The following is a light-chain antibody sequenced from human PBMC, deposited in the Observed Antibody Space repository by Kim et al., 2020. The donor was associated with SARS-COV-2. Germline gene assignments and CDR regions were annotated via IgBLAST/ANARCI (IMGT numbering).Light chain of an antibody. CDR2: YDS. J-gene: IGLJ2*01. CDR1: NMGRKS. CDR3: QVWDSSSDHVV. V-gene: IGLV3-21*04. Sequence: APGKTARITCGGNNMGRKSVHWYQQKPGQAPVLVIYYDSDRPSGIPERFSGSNSGNTATLTISRVEAGDEADYYCQVWDSSSDHVVFGGGTKVTVL.